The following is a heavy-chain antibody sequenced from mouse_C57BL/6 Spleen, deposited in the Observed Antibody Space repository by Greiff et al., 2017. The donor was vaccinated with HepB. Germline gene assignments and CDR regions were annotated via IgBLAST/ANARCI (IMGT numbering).Heavy chain of an antibody. D-gene: IGHD1-1*01. CDR3: TRADYYGSSYDYYAMDY. V-gene: IGHV5-9-1*02. J-gene: IGHJ4*01. CDR1: GFTFSSYA. Sequence: EVKLMESGEGLVKPGGYLKLSCAASGFTFSSYAMSWVRQTPEKRLEWVAYISSGGDYIYYADTVKGRFTISRDNARNTLYLQMSSLKSEDTAMYYCTRADYYGSSYDYYAMDYWGQGTSVTVSS. CDR2: ISSGGDYI.